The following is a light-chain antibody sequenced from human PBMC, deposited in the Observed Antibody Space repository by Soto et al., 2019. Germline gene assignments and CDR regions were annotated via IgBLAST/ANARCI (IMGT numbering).Light chain of an antibody. CDR1: QSVGSNY. V-gene: IGKV3-20*01. Sequence: EIVLTQSPGTLSLLPGERATLSCRSSQSVGSNYLAWYQQKPGRAPRLLIYGASSRATGIPDRFTGSGSGTDFTLTISRLEPEDSAVYYCHQYSTSPPWTFGQGTKVELK. CDR2: GAS. J-gene: IGKJ1*01. CDR3: HQYSTSPPWT.